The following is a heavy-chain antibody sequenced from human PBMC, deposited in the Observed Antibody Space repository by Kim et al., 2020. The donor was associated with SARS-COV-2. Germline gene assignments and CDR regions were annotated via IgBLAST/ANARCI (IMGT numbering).Heavy chain of an antibody. J-gene: IGHJ3*01. V-gene: IGHV3-53*01. Sequence: GGSLRLSCAASGFTVSSNYMSWVRQAPGKGLEWVSVIYSGGSTYYADSVKGRFTISRDNSKNTLYLQMNSLRAEDTAVYYCSRPLPLYYDSSVYRGKAF. D-gene: IGHD3-22*01. CDR1: GFTVSSNY. CDR3: SRPLPLYYDSSVYRGKAF. CDR2: IYSGGST.